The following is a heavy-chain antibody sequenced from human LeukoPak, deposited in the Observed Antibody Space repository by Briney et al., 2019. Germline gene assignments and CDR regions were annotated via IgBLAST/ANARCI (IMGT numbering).Heavy chain of an antibody. Sequence: ASVKVSCKASGYTFTGYDINWVRQATGQGLEWMGWMNPNSGNTGYAQKFQGRVTMTRNTSISTAYMELSSLRSEDTAVYYCARGHATSHYYDSSGYLDYWGQGTLVTVSS. J-gene: IGHJ4*02. D-gene: IGHD3-22*01. V-gene: IGHV1-8*01. CDR2: MNPNSGNT. CDR3: ARGHATSHYYDSSGYLDY. CDR1: GYTFTGYD.